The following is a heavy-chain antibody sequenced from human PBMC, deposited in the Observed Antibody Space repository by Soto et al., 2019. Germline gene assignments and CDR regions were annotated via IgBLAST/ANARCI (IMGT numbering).Heavy chain of an antibody. D-gene: IGHD1-26*01. J-gene: IGHJ6*02. Sequence: GGSLRLSCAASGFTFSCSAMHWVRQASGKGLEWVGRIRSKANSYATAYAASVKGRFTISRDDSKNTAYLQMNSLKTEDTAVYYCXRQIVGATLSYYYGMDVWGQGTTVTVSS. CDR1: GFTFSCSA. V-gene: IGHV3-73*01. CDR2: IRSKANSYAT. CDR3: XRQIVGATLSYYYGMDV.